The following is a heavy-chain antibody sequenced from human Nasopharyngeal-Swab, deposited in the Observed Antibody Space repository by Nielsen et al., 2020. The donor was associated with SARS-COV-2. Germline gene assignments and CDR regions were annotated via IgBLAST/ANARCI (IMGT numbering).Heavy chain of an antibody. Sequence: WIRQPPGKGLEWVSAISGSGGSTYYADSVKGRFTISRDNSKNTLYLQMNSLRAEDTAVYYCATPRHRGIAGDFDYWGQGTLVTVSS. CDR2: ISGSGGST. V-gene: IGHV3-23*01. J-gene: IGHJ4*02. CDR3: ATPRHRGIAGDFDY. D-gene: IGHD6-13*01.